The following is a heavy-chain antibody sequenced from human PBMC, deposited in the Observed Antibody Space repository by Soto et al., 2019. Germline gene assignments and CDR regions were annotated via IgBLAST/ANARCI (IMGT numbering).Heavy chain of an antibody. V-gene: IGHV4-39*01. D-gene: IGHD1-26*01. CDR1: GGSISSSSYY. Sequence: QLQLQESGPGLVKPSETLSLTCTVSGGSISSSSYYWGWIRQPPGKGLEWIGSIYYSGSTYYNPSLKSRVTISVDTSKNQFSLKLSSVTAADTAVYYCANSGSYSNYYYGMDVWGQGTTVTVSS. CDR3: ANSGSYSNYYYGMDV. CDR2: IYYSGST. J-gene: IGHJ6*02.